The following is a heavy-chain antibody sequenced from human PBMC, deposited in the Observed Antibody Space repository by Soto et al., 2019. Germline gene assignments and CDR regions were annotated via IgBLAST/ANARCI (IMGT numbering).Heavy chain of an antibody. J-gene: IGHJ4*02. Sequence: GESLKISCKDSGYSFTSYWISWVRQMPGKGLEWMGRIDPSDSYTNYSPSFQGHVTISADKSISTAYLQWSSLKASDTAMYYCAIASYSLRYFDYWGQGTLVTVSS. CDR2: IDPSDSYT. CDR3: AIASYSLRYFDY. CDR1: GYSFTSYW. V-gene: IGHV5-10-1*01. D-gene: IGHD4-4*01.